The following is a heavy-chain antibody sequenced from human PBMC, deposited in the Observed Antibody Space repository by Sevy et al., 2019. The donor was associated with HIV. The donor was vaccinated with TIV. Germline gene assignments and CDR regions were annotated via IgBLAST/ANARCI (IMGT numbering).Heavy chain of an antibody. J-gene: IGHJ5*02. V-gene: IGHV4-61*01. CDR3: ARGAMVRGVKSWFDP. CDR1: GGSVSSGSYY. CDR2: IYYSGST. D-gene: IGHD3-10*01. Sequence: SETLSLTCTVSGGSVSSGSYYWSWIRQPPGKGLEWIGYIYYSGSTNYNPSLKSRVTISVDTSKNQFSLKLSSVTAADTAVYYCARGAMVRGVKSWFDPWGQGTLVTVSP.